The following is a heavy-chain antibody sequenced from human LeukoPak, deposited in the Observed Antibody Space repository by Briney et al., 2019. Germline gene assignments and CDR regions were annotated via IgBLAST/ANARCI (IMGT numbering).Heavy chain of an antibody. Sequence: GSSVKVSCKASGGTFSSYTISWVRQAPGQGLEWMGWISAYNGNTNYAQKLQGRVTMTTDTSTSTAYMELRSLRSDDTAVYYCAREGGVPADRHFDYWGQGTLVTVSS. V-gene: IGHV1-18*01. CDR3: AREGGVPADRHFDY. D-gene: IGHD2-2*01. CDR1: GGTFSSYT. J-gene: IGHJ4*02. CDR2: ISAYNGNT.